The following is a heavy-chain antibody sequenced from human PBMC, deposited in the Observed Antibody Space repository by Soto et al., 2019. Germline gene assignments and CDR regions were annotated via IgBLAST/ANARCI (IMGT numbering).Heavy chain of an antibody. CDR2: INANAIDT. CDR3: LTWVSARFGF. CDR1: GFIFGNHV. V-gene: IGHV3-23*01. Sequence: GGSLRLSCAASGFIFGNHVMTWVRQPPGRALEWVSTINANAIDTHYADSVNGRSTISKDNCKTTFDLQLNSLRAEDTAIYYRLTWVSARFGFWGTGCRGTVSS. D-gene: IGHD2-8*01. J-gene: IGHJ6*01.